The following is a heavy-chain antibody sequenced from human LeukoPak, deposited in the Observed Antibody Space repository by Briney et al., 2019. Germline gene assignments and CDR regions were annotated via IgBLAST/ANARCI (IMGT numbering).Heavy chain of an antibody. CDR2: TYYRAKWYK. J-gene: IGHJ4*02. CDR3: ARDLTMVRGVIILDY. D-gene: IGHD3-10*01. CDR1: GDSVSSNSAA. V-gene: IGHV6-1*01. Sequence: SQTLSLTCAISGDSVSSNSAAWNWIRQSPSRGLEWLGRTYYRAKWYKDYAVSVKSRITHHPDTPKNQFSLQLNSVTPEDTAVYYCARDLTMVRGVIILDYWGQGTLVTVSS.